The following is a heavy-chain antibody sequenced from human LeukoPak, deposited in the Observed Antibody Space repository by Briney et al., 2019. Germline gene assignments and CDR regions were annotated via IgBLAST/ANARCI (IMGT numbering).Heavy chain of an antibody. CDR3: ARDRSSWYEDWFDP. Sequence: GRSLRLSCAASGFTFSSYAMHWVRQAPGKGLEWVAVISYDGSNKYYADSVKGRFTISRDNAKNSLYLQMNSLRAEDTAVYYCARDRSSWYEDWFDPWGQGTLVTVSS. V-gene: IGHV3-30-3*01. J-gene: IGHJ5*02. D-gene: IGHD6-13*01. CDR2: ISYDGSNK. CDR1: GFTFSSYA.